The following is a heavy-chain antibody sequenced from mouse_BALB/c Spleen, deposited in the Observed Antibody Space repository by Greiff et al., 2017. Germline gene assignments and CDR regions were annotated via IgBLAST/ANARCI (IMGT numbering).Heavy chain of an antibody. D-gene: IGHD1-1*01. CDR2: ISYDGSN. CDR3: AREGYYGSSFDY. J-gene: IGHJ2*01. Sequence: ESGPGLVKPSQSLSLTCSVTGYSITSGYYWNWIRQFPGNKLEWMGYISYDGSNNYNPSLKNRISITRDTSKNQFFLKLNSVTTEDTATYYCAREGYYGSSFDYWGQGTTLTVSS. V-gene: IGHV3-6*02. CDR1: GYSITSGYY.